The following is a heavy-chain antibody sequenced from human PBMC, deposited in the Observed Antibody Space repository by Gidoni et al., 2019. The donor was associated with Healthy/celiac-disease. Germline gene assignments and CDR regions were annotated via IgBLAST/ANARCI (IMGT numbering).Heavy chain of an antibody. Sequence: QVQLVESGGGVVQPGRSLRPSCAASGFTFSSYAMHWVRPAPGKGLEWVAVISYDGSNKYYADSVKGRFTISRDNSKNTLYLQMNSLRAEDTAVYYCARDPHPPRFLEWWNWFDPWGQGTLVTVSS. D-gene: IGHD3-3*01. CDR1: GFTFSSYA. CDR2: ISYDGSNK. CDR3: ARDPHPPRFLEWWNWFDP. V-gene: IGHV3-30-3*01. J-gene: IGHJ5*02.